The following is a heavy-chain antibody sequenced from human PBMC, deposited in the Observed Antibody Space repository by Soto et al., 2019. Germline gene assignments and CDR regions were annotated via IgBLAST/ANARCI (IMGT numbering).Heavy chain of an antibody. J-gene: IGHJ5*02. D-gene: IGHD3-9*01. CDR2: IYYSGST. CDR1: GGSISSGGYY. Sequence: PSETLSLTCTVSGGSISSGGYYWSWIRQHPGKGLEWIGYIYYSGSTYYNPSLKSRVTISVDTSKNQFSLKLSSVTAADTAVYYCARSRGNTAYYDILTGQKNWFDPWGQGTLVTVSS. V-gene: IGHV4-31*03. CDR3: ARSRGNTAYYDILTGQKNWFDP.